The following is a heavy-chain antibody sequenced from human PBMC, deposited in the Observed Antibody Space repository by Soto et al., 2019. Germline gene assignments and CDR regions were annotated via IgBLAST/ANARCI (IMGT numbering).Heavy chain of an antibody. CDR2: ISWNSGSI. CDR3: AKDKSRLSWNYLSGAFDI. J-gene: IGHJ3*02. CDR1: GFTFDDYA. Sequence: EVQLVESGGGLVQPGRSLRLSCAASGFTFDDYAMHWVRQAPGKGLEWVSGISWNSGSIGYADSVKGRFTISRDNAKNSLYLQMNSLRAEDTALYYCAKDKSRLSWNYLSGAFDIWGQGTMVTVSS. V-gene: IGHV3-9*01. D-gene: IGHD1-7*01.